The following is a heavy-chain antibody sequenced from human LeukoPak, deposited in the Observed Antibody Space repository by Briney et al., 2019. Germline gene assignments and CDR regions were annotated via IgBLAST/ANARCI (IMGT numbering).Heavy chain of an antibody. J-gene: IGHJ5*02. CDR2: ISGSGGST. CDR1: GFTFSSYA. CDR3: AKDRYQLLLFNWFDP. Sequence: GGSLRLSCAASGFTFSSYAMSWVRQAPGKGLEWVSAISGSGGSTYYADSVKGRFTISRGNSKNTLYLQMNSLRAEDTAAYYCAKDRYQLLLFNWFDPWGQGTLVTVSS. V-gene: IGHV3-23*01. D-gene: IGHD2-2*01.